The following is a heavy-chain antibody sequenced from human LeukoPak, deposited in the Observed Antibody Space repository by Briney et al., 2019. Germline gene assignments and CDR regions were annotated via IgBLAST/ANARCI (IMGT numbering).Heavy chain of an antibody. V-gene: IGHV4-61*02. J-gene: IGHJ1*01. CDR3: ARGLRFTEYFQH. Sequence: SQTLSLTCTVSGDSITSGSYYWSWIRQPAGKGLEWIGRIFISGGTNYNPSLRSRVTMSLDTSKNQFSLKLYSVTAADTAVYYCARGLRFTEYFQHWGQGTLVTVSS. CDR2: IFISGGT. D-gene: IGHD3-16*01. CDR1: GDSITSGSYY.